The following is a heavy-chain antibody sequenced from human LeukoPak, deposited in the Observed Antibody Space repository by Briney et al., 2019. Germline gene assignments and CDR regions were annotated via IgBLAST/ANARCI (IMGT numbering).Heavy chain of an antibody. CDR3: ARSQNSGYSHEFDY. CDR1: GFTFSSYE. J-gene: IGHJ4*02. D-gene: IGHD3-22*01. Sequence: PGGSLRLSCAASGFTFSSYEMNWVRQAPGKGLEWVSYISSSGSTIYYADSVKGRFTISRDSAKNSLYLQMNSLRAEDTAVYYCARSQNSGYSHEFDYWGQGTLVTVSS. CDR2: ISSSGSTI. V-gene: IGHV3-48*03.